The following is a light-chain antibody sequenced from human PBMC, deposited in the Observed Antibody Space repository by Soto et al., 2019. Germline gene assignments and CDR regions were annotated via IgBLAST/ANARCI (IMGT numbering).Light chain of an antibody. CDR1: QSVGSN. CDR2: GAS. Sequence: EIVLTQSPATLSVSPGERATLSCRASQSVGSNLAWYQQNPGQAPRVLIYGASTRATGIPARFSGSGSGTEFTLTISSPQSEDFAVYHCQHYNNWPPTWTFGQGTKVEVK. V-gene: IGKV3-15*01. J-gene: IGKJ1*01. CDR3: QHYNNWPPTWT.